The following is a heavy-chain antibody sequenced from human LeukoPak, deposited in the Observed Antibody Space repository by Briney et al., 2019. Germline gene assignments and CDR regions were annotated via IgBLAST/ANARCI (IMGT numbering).Heavy chain of an antibody. J-gene: IGHJ3*02. V-gene: IGHV3-23*01. Sequence: GGSLRLSCAASGFTFSSYAMSWVRQSPGKGLEWVSVISGGGGSTYYADSVKGRFTISRDNSKNTLFLQMNSLRAEDTAVFHCARGRLDAFDIWGQGTMVTVSS. CDR1: GFTFSSYA. D-gene: IGHD6-19*01. CDR3: ARGRLDAFDI. CDR2: ISGGGGST.